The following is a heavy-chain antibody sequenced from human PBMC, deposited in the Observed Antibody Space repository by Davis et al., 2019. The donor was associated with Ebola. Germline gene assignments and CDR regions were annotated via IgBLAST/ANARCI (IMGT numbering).Heavy chain of an antibody. CDR2: IKQDGSEK. CDR3: ARDRADFAASGYYYYMDV. Sequence: GESLKISCAASGFTFSSYWMSWVRQAPGKGLEWVANIKQDGSEKYYVDSVKGRFTISRDNAKNSLYLQMNSLRAEDTAVYYCARDRADFAASGYYYYMDVWGKGTTVTVSS. D-gene: IGHD3-3*01. CDR1: GFTFSSYW. V-gene: IGHV3-7*03. J-gene: IGHJ6*03.